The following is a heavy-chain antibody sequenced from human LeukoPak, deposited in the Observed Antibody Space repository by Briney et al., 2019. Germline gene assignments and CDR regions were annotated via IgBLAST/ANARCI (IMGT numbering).Heavy chain of an antibody. D-gene: IGHD3-3*02. CDR2: IKEDGSKK. V-gene: IGHV3-7*01. CDR3: ATHSMSLTIY. Sequence: GGSLRLSCAASGFTFSNYWMSWVRQAPGKGLEWVANIKEDGSKKYYVDSVKGRFTSSRDNAKNSLYLQMNSLRAEDTAVYYCATHSMSLTIYWGQGTLVTVSS. J-gene: IGHJ4*02. CDR1: GFTFSNYW.